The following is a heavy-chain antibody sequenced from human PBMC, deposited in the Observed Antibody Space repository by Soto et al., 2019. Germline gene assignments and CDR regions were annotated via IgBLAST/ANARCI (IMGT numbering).Heavy chain of an antibody. CDR3: ARDMSSSSSWYDYYYYYMDV. Sequence: GGSLRLSCAASGFTVSSNYMSWVRQAPGKGLEWVSVIYSGGSTYYADSVKGRFTISRDNSKNTLYLQMNSLRAEDTAVYYCARDMSSSSSWYDYYYYYMDVWGKGTTVTVSS. V-gene: IGHV3-66*01. CDR1: GFTVSSNY. CDR2: IYSGGST. D-gene: IGHD6-13*01. J-gene: IGHJ6*03.